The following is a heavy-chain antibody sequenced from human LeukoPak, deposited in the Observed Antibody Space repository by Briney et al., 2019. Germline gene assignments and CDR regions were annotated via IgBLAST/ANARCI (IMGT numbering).Heavy chain of an antibody. V-gene: IGHV3-74*01. CDR3: ARDLGQYYDTSDNWFDP. J-gene: IGHJ5*02. CDR2: INSDGINT. D-gene: IGHD3-22*01. CDR1: GSTFRSHW. Sequence: GGSLRLSCIVSGSTFRSHWMSWVRQAPGKGLVWVSRINSDGINTSYADSVKGRFTISRDNAKNTLNLQMNSLRAEDTAVYYCARDLGQYYDTSDNWFDPWGQGTLVTVSS.